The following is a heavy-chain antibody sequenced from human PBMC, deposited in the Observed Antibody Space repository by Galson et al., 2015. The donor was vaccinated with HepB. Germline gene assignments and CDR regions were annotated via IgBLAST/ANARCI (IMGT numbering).Heavy chain of an antibody. V-gene: IGHV3-7*03. CDR1: GFTFSSYW. CDR2: IKQDGSEK. D-gene: IGHD6-19*01. Sequence: SLRLSCAASGFTFSSYWMSWVRQAPGKGLEWVANIKQDGSEKYYVDSVKGRFTISRDNAKNSLYLQMNSLRAEDTAVYYCARDALTGYSSVHNYYYYYGMDVWGQGTTVTVSS. CDR3: ARDALTGYSSVHNYYYYYGMDV. J-gene: IGHJ6*02.